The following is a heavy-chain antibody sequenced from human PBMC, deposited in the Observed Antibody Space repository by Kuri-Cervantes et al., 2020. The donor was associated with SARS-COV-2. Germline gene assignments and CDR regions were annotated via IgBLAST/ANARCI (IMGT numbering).Heavy chain of an antibody. Sequence: GESLKISCAASGFTFNTYGMHWVRQAPGKGLEWVAVIWYDGTNKYYEDSVKGRFIISRDNSKGTLYLQMNSLRAEDTAVYYCAHITEPTTFRMGDWGQGTTVTVSS. CDR1: GFTFNTYG. D-gene: IGHD2-21*01. V-gene: IGHV3-33*01. CDR3: AHITEPTTFRMGD. CDR2: IWYDGTNK. J-gene: IGHJ6*02.